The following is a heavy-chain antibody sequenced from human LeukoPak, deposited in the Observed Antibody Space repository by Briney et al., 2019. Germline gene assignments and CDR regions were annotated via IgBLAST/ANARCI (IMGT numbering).Heavy chain of an antibody. Sequence: PGGSLRLSCAASGFTFSNYSMNWVRQAPGKGLEWVSYISRSSSTIYYADSVKGRFTISRDNAKNSLYLQMNSLRAEDTAVYYCAREGDRVGSIVDDPWGQGTLVTVSS. CDR1: GFTFSNYS. J-gene: IGHJ5*02. CDR3: AREGDRVGSIVDDP. CDR2: ISRSSSTI. V-gene: IGHV3-48*04. D-gene: IGHD1-26*01.